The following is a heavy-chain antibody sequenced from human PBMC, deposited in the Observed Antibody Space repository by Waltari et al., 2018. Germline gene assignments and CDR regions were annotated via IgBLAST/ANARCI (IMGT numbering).Heavy chain of an antibody. Sequence: QVQLQESGPGLVKPSQTLSLTCTVSGCSISSCGYYWIWIRQPPGKGLEWIGYIYSSGSTYYNPSLKTRVTISVETSKTQFSLKLSSVTAADTAVYYCARDDYGDSYYHYGMDVWGQGPTVTVSS. V-gene: IGHV4-30-4*08. CDR1: GCSISSCGYY. J-gene: IGHJ6*02. CDR3: ARDDYGDSYYHYGMDV. CDR2: IYSSGST. D-gene: IGHD4-17*01.